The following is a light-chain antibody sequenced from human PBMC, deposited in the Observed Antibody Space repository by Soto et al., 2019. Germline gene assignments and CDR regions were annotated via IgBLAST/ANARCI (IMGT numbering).Light chain of an antibody. CDR2: EVS. V-gene: IGLV2-14*01. J-gene: IGLJ3*02. CDR3: SSYTTSSTLV. Sequence: QSVLTQPASVSGSPGQSITSSCTGTSSDVGIYNYVSWYQQHPGKAPKLMIYEVSNRPSGVSNRFSGSKSGNTASLTISGLQAEDEADYYCSSYTTSSTLVFGGGTKLTVL. CDR1: SSDVGIYNY.